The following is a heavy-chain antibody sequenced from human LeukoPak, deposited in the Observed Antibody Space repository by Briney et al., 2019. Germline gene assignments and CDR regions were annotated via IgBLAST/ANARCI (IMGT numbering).Heavy chain of an antibody. J-gene: IGHJ5*02. CDR1: GYTFTSYD. CDR3: ARAPSRAYCSSTSCYIFSGEFDP. D-gene: IGHD2-2*02. CDR2: MNPNSGNT. V-gene: IGHV1-8*01. Sequence: GASVKVSCKASGYTFTSYDINWVRQATGQGLEWMGWMNPNSGNTGYAQKFQGRVTMTRNTSISTAYMELSSLRSEDTAVYYCARAPSRAYCSSTSCYIFSGEFDPWGQGTLVTVSS.